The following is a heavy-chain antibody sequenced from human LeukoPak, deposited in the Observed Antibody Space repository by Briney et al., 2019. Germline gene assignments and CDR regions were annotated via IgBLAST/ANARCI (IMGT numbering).Heavy chain of an antibody. D-gene: IGHD6-13*01. Sequence: GASVKVSCKASGYTFTSYGISWVRQAPGQGLEWMGWSSAYNGNTNYAQKLQGRVTMTTDTSTSTAYMELRSLRSDDTAVYYCARDGDGSSSWHGDAFDIWGQGTMVTVSS. J-gene: IGHJ3*02. V-gene: IGHV1-18*01. CDR2: SSAYNGNT. CDR3: ARDGDGSSSWHGDAFDI. CDR1: GYTFTSYG.